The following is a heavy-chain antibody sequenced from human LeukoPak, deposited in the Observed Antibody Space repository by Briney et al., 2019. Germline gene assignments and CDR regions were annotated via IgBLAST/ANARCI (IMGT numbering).Heavy chain of an antibody. Sequence: SRTLSLTSTVSGGSISTGGYYWSWIRQHPGKGLEWIGNIYYSGSTYYSPSLKSRVTMSVDTSKNQFSLTLISVTAADTAVYFCARAAPNYYDSSGSLRDPYFDYWGQGTLVTVSS. CDR2: IYYSGST. D-gene: IGHD3-22*01. J-gene: IGHJ4*02. CDR1: GGSISTGGYY. V-gene: IGHV4-31*03. CDR3: ARAAPNYYDSSGSLRDPYFDY.